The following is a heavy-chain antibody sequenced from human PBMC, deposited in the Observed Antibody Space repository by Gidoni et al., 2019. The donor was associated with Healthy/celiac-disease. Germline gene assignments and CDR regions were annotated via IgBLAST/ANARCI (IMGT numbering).Heavy chain of an antibody. V-gene: IGHV3-7*01. CDR1: GFTFSSYW. D-gene: IGHD2-2*01. J-gene: IGHJ6*02. CDR2: IKQDGSEK. CDR3: ARDLGYCSSTSCYGWDYYYYGMDV. Sequence: EVQLVESGGGLVQPGGSLRLSCAASGFTFSSYWMTWARQAPGKGLEWGANIKQDGSEKYYVDSVKGRFTISRDNAKNSLYLQMNSLRAEDTAVYYCARDLGYCSSTSCYGWDYYYYGMDVWGQGTTVTVSS.